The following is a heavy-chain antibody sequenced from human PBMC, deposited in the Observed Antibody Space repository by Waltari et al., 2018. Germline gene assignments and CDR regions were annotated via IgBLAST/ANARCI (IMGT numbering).Heavy chain of an antibody. V-gene: IGHV4-59*01. CDR2: IYYSGST. CDR1: GGSISSYY. Sequence: QVQLQESGPGLVKPSETMSLTCTVAGGSISSYYWSWIRQPPGKGLEWIGYIYYSGSTTYNPSLKSRVTISVDTSKNQFSLKLSSVTAADTAVYYCARGRGDYYDSSGYYKNWGQGTLVTVSS. J-gene: IGHJ4*02. D-gene: IGHD3-22*01. CDR3: ARGRGDYYDSSGYYKN.